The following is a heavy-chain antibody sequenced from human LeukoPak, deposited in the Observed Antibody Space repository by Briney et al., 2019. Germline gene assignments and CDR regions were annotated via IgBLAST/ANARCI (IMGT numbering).Heavy chain of an antibody. V-gene: IGHV3-30-3*01. CDR1: GFTFSSYA. J-gene: IGHJ4*02. CDR2: ISYDGSNK. D-gene: IGHD6-13*01. CDR3: ARPGSSSWEYYFDY. Sequence: GGSLRLSCAASGFTFSSYAMHWVRQAPGKGLEWVAVISYDGSNKYYADSVKGRFTISRDNSKNTLYLQMNSLRAEDTAVYYCARPGSSSWEYYFDYWGQGTLVTVSP.